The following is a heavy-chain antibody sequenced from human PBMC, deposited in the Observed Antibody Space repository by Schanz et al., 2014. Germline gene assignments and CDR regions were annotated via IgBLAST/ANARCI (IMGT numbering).Heavy chain of an antibody. J-gene: IGHJ3*02. D-gene: IGHD5-18*01. CDR3: TRGGYSYALSAFDI. Sequence: QVQLVQSGAEVKKPGASVKVSCKTSGYTFSSYGITWVRQAPGQGLEWMGWISPYNGNTNYAPKVQGRVTVTTDTSTSTVYMELRSLRSDDTALYYCTRGGYSYALSAFDIWGQGTMXTVSS. V-gene: IGHV1-18*01. CDR2: ISPYNGNT. CDR1: GYTFSSYG.